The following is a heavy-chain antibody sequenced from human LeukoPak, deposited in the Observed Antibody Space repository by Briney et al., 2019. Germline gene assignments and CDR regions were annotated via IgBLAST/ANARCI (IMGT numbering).Heavy chain of an antibody. J-gene: IGHJ6*03. Sequence: ASVKVSCKASGYTFNNYGITWVRQAPGQGLEWMGIINPSGGSTSYAQKFQGRVTMTRDMSTSTVYMELSSLRSEDTAVYYCARDARWATVTTLYYYYYMDVWGKGTTVTVSS. CDR1: GYTFNNYG. CDR3: ARDARWATVTTLYYYYYMDV. V-gene: IGHV1-46*02. CDR2: INPSGGST. D-gene: IGHD4-17*01.